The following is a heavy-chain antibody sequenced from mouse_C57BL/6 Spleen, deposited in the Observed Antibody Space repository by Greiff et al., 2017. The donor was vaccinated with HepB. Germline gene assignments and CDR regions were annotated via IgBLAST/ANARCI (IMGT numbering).Heavy chain of an antibody. CDR3: ARDKDYDYDEGFAY. V-gene: IGHV5-4*01. J-gene: IGHJ3*01. Sequence: EVQRVESGGGLVKPGGSLKLSCAASGFTFSSYAMSWVRQTPEKRLEWVATISDGGSYTYYPDNVKGRFTISRDNAKNNLYLQMSHLKSEDTAMYYCARDKDYDYDEGFAYWGQGTLVTVSA. CDR1: GFTFSSYA. CDR2: ISDGGSYT. D-gene: IGHD2-4*01.